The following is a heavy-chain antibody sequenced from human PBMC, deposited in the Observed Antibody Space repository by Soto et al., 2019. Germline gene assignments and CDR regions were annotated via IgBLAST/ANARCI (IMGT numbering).Heavy chain of an antibody. CDR3: ARGGFLECLPHFDY. D-gene: IGHD3-3*01. CDR1: GGSISSYY. Sequence: QVQLQESGPGLVKPSETLSLTCTVSGGSISSYYWSWIRQPPGKGLEWIGYIYYSGSTNYNPSLKSRVTISVDTSKNQFSLKLSFVTAADTAVYYCARGGFLECLPHFDYWGQGTLVTVSS. V-gene: IGHV4-59*01. CDR2: IYYSGST. J-gene: IGHJ4*02.